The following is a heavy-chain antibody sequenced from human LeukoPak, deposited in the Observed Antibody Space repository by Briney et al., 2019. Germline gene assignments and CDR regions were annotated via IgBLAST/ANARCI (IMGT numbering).Heavy chain of an antibody. CDR2: ISSSSSSI. CDR3: ARERSVAATDLDS. D-gene: IGHD2-15*01. V-gene: IGHV3-48*04. Sequence: GGSLRLSCAASGFTFSSYSMNWVRQAPGKGLEWVSYISSSSSSIYYADSVKGRFTISRDNAKNSLSLQMNSLRAEDTAVYYCARERSVAATDLDSWGQGTLVTVSS. CDR1: GFTFSSYS. J-gene: IGHJ4*02.